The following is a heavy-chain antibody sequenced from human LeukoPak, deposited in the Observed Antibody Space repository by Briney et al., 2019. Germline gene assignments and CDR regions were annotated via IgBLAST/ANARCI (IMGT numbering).Heavy chain of an antibody. CDR3: ARGAPLGIAARHSYYYYYYYMDV. V-gene: IGHV3-30*04. J-gene: IGHJ6*03. Sequence: GGSLRLSCAASGFTFSSYAMHWVRQAPGKGLEWGAVISYEGSNKYYADSVKGRFTISRDNSKNTLYLQMNSLRAEDTAVYYCARGAPLGIAARHSYYYYYYYMDVWGKGTTVTVSS. CDR1: GFTFSSYA. CDR2: ISYEGSNK. D-gene: IGHD6-6*01.